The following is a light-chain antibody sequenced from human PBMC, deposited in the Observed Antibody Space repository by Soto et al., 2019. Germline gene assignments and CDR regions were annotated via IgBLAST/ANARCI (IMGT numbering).Light chain of an antibody. Sequence: QSVLTQPPSASGTPGQRVTISCSGSSSNIGSNYVYWYQQLPGTAPKLLIYSNNQRPSGVPDRFSGSKSGTSASLAISGLRSEDEADYYCAAWDDSLSGHVVFGGGTQRPS. CDR2: SNN. CDR3: AAWDDSLSGHVV. V-gene: IGLV1-47*02. J-gene: IGLJ2*01. CDR1: SSNIGSNY.